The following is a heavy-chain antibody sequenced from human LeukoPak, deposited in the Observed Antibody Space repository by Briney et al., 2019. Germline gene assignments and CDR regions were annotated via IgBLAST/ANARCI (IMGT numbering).Heavy chain of an antibody. Sequence: PGGSRRLSCAASGFTFSSYAMSWVRQAPGKGLGWVSGISVSGGSTYYADSVKGRFTISRDNSQNTLYLQMNSLRTEDTAVYYCAKDTYCSSTGCYRGYFDYWGQGTLVTVSS. CDR2: ISVSGGST. CDR3: AKDTYCSSTGCYRGYFDY. V-gene: IGHV3-23*01. D-gene: IGHD2-2*01. CDR1: GFTFSSYA. J-gene: IGHJ4*02.